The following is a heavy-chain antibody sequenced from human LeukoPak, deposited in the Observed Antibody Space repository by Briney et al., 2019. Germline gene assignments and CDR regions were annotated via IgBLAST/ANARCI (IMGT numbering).Heavy chain of an antibody. CDR2: IYNSGAT. J-gene: IGHJ6*03. CDR1: GYSNSSGYY. CDR3: ARGNYYMDV. Sequence: SETLSLTCSVSGYSNSSGYYWGWIRQPPGKWLEWIGTIYNSGATYYNPSLESRVTISIDPSKNQFSLNLSAVTAADTGIYYCARGNYYMDVWGKGTTVTVSS. V-gene: IGHV4-38-2*02.